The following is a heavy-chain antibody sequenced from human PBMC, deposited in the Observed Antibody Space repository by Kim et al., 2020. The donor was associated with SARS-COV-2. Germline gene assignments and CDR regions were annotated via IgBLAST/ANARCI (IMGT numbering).Heavy chain of an antibody. Sequence: GGSLRLSCAASGFTFSTYGMHWVRQAPGNGLEWVALISYDGSDKYQADSVKGRFTISRDNSKNTLFLQMNSLKTEDAAVYYCAKALLRGVNFYYYGMDV. CDR1: GFTFSTYG. CDR2: ISYDGSDK. V-gene: IGHV3-30*18. CDR3: AKALLRGVNFYYYGMDV. J-gene: IGHJ6*01. D-gene: IGHD3-10*01.